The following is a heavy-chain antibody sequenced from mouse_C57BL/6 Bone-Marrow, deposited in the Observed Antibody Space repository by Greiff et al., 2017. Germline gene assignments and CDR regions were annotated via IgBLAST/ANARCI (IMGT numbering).Heavy chain of an antibody. D-gene: IGHD2-5*01. CDR3: TREGNSNPYAMDY. V-gene: IGHV5-9-1*02. Sequence: DVMLVESGEGLVKPGGSLKLSCAASGFTFSSYAMSWVRQTPEKRLEWVAYISSGGDYIYYADTVKGRFTISRDNDRNTLYLQMSSLKSEDTAMYYCTREGNSNPYAMDYWGQGTSVTVSS. CDR2: ISSGGDYI. CDR1: GFTFSSYA. J-gene: IGHJ4*01.